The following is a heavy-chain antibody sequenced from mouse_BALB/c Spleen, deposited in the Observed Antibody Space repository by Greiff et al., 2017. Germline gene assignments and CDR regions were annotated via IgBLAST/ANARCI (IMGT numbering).Heavy chain of an antibody. CDR2: IDPFNGGT. V-gene: IGHV1S135*01. Sequence: VQLQQSGPELMKPGASVKISCKASGYSFTSYYMHWVKQSHGKSLEWIGYIDPFNGGTSYNQKFKGKATLTVDKSSSTAYMHLSSLTSEDSAVYYCATYGYDGYYFDYWGQGTTLTVSS. CDR1: GYSFTSYY. D-gene: IGHD2-2*01. J-gene: IGHJ2*01. CDR3: ATYGYDGYYFDY.